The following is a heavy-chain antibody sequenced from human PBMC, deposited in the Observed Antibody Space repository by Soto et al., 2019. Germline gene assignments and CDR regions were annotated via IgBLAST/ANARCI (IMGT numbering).Heavy chain of an antibody. CDR1: GGSISSYY. Sequence: SETLSLTCTVSGGSISSYYWSWIRQPAGKGLEWIGRIYTSGSTNYNPSLKSRVTMSVDTSKNQFSLKLSSVTAADTAVYYCAREDRFVVVPAAPNMIRPNYYGMDVWGQGTTVTVSS. V-gene: IGHV4-4*07. CDR2: IYTSGST. CDR3: AREDRFVVVPAAPNMIRPNYYGMDV. J-gene: IGHJ6*02. D-gene: IGHD2-2*01.